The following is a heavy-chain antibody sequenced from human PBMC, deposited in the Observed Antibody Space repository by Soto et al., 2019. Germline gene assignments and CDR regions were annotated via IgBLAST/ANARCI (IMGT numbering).Heavy chain of an antibody. CDR3: AMGRFLEWLLFVY. V-gene: IGHV4-34*01. Sequence: SETLSLTCAVYGGSFSGYYWSWIRQPPGKGLEWIGEINHSGSTNYNPSLKSRVTISVDTSKNQFSLKLSSVTAADTAVYYCAMGRFLEWLLFVYWGQGTLVTVSS. D-gene: IGHD3-3*01. J-gene: IGHJ4*02. CDR2: INHSGST. CDR1: GGSFSGYY.